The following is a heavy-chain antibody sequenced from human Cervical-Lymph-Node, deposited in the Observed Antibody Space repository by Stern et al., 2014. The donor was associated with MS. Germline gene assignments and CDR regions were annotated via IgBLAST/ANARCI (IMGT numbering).Heavy chain of an antibody. V-gene: IGHV3-66*01. CDR3: ARDKDYGSGRLDY. J-gene: IGHJ4*02. CDR1: GFTVSSNY. D-gene: IGHD3-10*01. Sequence: VQLLESGGGLVQPGGSLRLSCAASGFTVSSNYVSWVRQAPGKGLAWVSVIYSGGSTYYAESVKGRFTISRDNSKNTLYLQMNSLSAEDTAVYYCARDKDYGSGRLDYWGQGTLVTVSS. CDR2: IYSGGST.